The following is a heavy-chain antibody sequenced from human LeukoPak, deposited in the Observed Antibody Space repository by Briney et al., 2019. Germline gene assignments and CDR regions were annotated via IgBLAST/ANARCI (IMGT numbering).Heavy chain of an antibody. D-gene: IGHD3-16*01. V-gene: IGHV1-46*01. J-gene: IGHJ4*02. Sequence: ASVKVSCKASGYTFTNYYMHWVRQAPGQGLEWMGIINPSGGSTSYAQKFQGRVTMTRDTSTSTVYMELTSLRSEDTAVYYGTRVFLGGGGYYFDHWGQGTLVTVSS. CDR2: INPSGGST. CDR3: TRVFLGGGGYYFDH. CDR1: GYTFTNYY.